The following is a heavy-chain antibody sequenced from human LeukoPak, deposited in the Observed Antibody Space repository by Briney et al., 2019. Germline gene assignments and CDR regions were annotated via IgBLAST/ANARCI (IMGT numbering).Heavy chain of an antibody. J-gene: IGHJ3*02. CDR2: FGTRGDT. V-gene: IGHV3-23*01. D-gene: IGHD1-1*01. CDR1: GFTFNDFF. Sequence: GGSLRLSCLTSGFTFNDFFFSWVRQAPGKGLEWVSGFGTRGDTNYANSVKGRFIISRDNSKNTLYLQMNSLRADDTAEYYCARSRTGTAGIFEIWGQGTTVTVSS. CDR3: ARSRTGTAGIFEI.